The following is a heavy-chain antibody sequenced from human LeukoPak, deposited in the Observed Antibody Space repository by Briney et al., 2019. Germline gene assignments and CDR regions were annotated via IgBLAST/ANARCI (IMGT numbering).Heavy chain of an antibody. J-gene: IGHJ5*02. V-gene: IGHV4-30-2*01. CDR2: IYHSGST. D-gene: IGHD4-17*01. Sequence: SETLSLTCAVSGGSITSGAYSWSWIRQPPGKGLEWIGFIYHSGSTYYNPSLKSRVTISVDTSKNQFSLKLSSVTAADTAVYYCARDKTGDYGDLNWFDPWGQGTLVTVSS. CDR1: GGSITSGAYS. CDR3: ARDKTGDYGDLNWFDP.